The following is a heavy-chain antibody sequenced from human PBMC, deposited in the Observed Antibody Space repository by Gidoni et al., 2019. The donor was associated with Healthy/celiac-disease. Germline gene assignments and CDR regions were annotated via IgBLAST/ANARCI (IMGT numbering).Heavy chain of an antibody. CDR3: ARVSRAYYDSSGYPDY. J-gene: IGHJ4*02. CDR2: IYSGGST. Sequence: EVQLVESGGGLVQPGGSLRLSCAASGFTVSRNYMSWVRQAPGKGLEWASVIYSGGSTYYADSVKGRFTISRDNSKNTLYLQMNSLRAEDTAVYYCARVSRAYYDSSGYPDYWGQGTLVTVSS. D-gene: IGHD3-22*01. CDR1: GFTVSRNY. V-gene: IGHV3-66*01.